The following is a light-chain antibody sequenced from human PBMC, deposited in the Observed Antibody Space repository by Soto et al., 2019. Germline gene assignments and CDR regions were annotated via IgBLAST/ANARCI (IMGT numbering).Light chain of an antibody. CDR2: EVS. J-gene: IGLJ1*01. Sequence: QSVLAQPASVSGSPGQSITISCAGTSSDLGAYKYVSWYQQHPDKAPKLILYEVSRRPSGVSNRFSGSKSGNTASLTISGLLAEDEADYSCSSYTNTSTLVFVNGTKVSV. CDR3: SSYTNTSTLV. CDR1: SSDLGAYKY. V-gene: IGLV2-14*03.